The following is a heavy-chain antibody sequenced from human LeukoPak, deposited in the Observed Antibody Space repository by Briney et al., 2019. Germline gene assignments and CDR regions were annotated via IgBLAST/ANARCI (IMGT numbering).Heavy chain of an antibody. D-gene: IGHD3-22*01. CDR2: IYYSGST. CDR3: ARQRSKYYYENY. Sequence: SETLSLTCSVSGGSISNSSYYWGWIRQPPGKGLEWIGTIYYSGSTYHNPSLKSRVIISVDTSKNQFSPKLSSVTAADTAVYYCARQRSKYYYENYWGQGTLVTVSS. J-gene: IGHJ4*02. CDR1: GGSISNSSYY. V-gene: IGHV4-39*01.